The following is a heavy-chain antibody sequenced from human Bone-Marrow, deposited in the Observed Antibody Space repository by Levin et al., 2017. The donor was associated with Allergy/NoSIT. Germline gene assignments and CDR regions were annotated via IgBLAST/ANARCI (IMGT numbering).Heavy chain of an antibody. CDR2: IGDNT. J-gene: IGHJ4*02. CDR3: VLRGGSGD. Sequence: PGESLKISCAASGFTFSSYSMSWVRQSPGKGLEWVSSIGDNTYYADSVKGRFTISRDNSQNTLYLQMNSVRAEDTAVYYCVLRGGSGDWGQGTLVTVTS. CDR1: GFTFSSYS. V-gene: IGHV3-23*01. D-gene: IGHD1-26*01.